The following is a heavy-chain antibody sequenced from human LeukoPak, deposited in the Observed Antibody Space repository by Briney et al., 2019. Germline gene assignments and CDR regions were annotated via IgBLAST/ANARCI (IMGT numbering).Heavy chain of an antibody. Sequence: LRLSCAASGFTFSSYAMSWVRQAPGKGLEWIGYIYYSGSTYYNPSLKSRVTMSVDTSKNQFSLKLSSVTAVDTAVYYCARKSSSGFDAFDIWGQGTMVTVSS. J-gene: IGHJ3*02. CDR3: ARKSSSGFDAFDI. CDR2: IYYSGST. D-gene: IGHD3-22*01. V-gene: IGHV4-28*01. CDR1: GFTFSSYAM.